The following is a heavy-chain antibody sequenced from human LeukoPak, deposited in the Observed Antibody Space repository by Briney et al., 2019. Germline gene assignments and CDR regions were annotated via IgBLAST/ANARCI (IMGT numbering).Heavy chain of an antibody. Sequence: SVKVSCKTSGYTFTDYYIHWARQAPGQGLEWMGWINPNSGETNSAQKFQGRVTMTGDTSISTAYMELRRVTSDDTAVYYCARDRDYSNTERGFDYWGQGTLVTVSS. V-gene: IGHV1-2*02. CDR1: GYTFTDYY. D-gene: IGHD4-11*01. J-gene: IGHJ4*02. CDR3: ARDRDYSNTERGFDY. CDR2: INPNSGET.